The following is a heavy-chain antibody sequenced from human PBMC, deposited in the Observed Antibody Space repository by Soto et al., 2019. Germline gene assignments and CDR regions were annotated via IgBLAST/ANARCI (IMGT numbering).Heavy chain of an antibody. V-gene: IGHV3-48*02. Sequence: GGSLRLSCAASGFTFSSYSMNWVRQAPGKGLEWVSYISSSSSTIYYADSVKGRFTITKDNAKNSLYLQMNSLRDEDTAVYYCASWSLWLEEFDYWGQGTLVTVSS. CDR2: ISSSSSTI. J-gene: IGHJ4*02. CDR3: ASWSLWLEEFDY. CDR1: GFTFSSYS. D-gene: IGHD6-19*01.